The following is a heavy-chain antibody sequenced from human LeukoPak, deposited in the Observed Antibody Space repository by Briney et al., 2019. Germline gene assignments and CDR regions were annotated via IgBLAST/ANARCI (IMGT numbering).Heavy chain of an antibody. CDR2: ISGSGGST. CDR3: AKWFNPTTPFDY. CDR1: GFTFSSYG. D-gene: IGHD3-22*01. J-gene: IGHJ4*02. V-gene: IGHV3-23*01. Sequence: GGSLRLSCAASGFTFSSYGMHWVRQAPGKGLEWVSAISGSGGSTYYADSVKGRFTISRDNSKNTLYLQMNSLRAEDTAVYYCAKWFNPTTPFDYWGQGTLVTVSS.